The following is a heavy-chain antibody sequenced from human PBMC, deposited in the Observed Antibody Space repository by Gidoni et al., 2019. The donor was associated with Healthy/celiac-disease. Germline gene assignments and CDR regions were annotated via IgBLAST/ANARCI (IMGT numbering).Heavy chain of an antibody. CDR1: GGSFSGYY. D-gene: IGHD1-26*01. V-gene: IGHV4-34*01. CDR2: INHSGST. J-gene: IGHJ4*02. CDR3: ARGEGGSYDY. Sequence: QVPLQQWGAGLLKPSETLSLTCAVYGGSFSGYYWSWIRQPPGKGLEWIWEINHSGSTNYNPSLKSRVTISVDTSKNQFSLKLSSVTAADTAVYYCARGEGGSYDYWGQGTLVTVSS.